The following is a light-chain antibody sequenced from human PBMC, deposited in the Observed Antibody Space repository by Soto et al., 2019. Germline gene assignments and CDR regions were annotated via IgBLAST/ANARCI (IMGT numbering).Light chain of an antibody. CDR1: QNVNSN. Sequence: ERVMTQSPATLSVSPGERATVSCRASQNVNSNLAWYQQKPGQAPRLLIYDASTRATGIPARFSGSASGTEFTLTISSLQSEDFAVYYCQHYNNWPPYTFAQGTKLEI. CDR3: QHYNNWPPYT. CDR2: DAS. J-gene: IGKJ2*01. V-gene: IGKV3-15*01.